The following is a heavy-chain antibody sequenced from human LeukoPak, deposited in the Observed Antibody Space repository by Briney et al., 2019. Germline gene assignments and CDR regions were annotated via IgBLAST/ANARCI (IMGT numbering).Heavy chain of an antibody. CDR1: GYTFTGYY. V-gene: IGHV1-69*13. J-gene: IGHJ4*02. CDR3: ARALPSNY. Sequence: SVKVSCKASGYTFTGYYMHWVRQAPGQGLEWMGGIIPIFGTANYAQKFQGRVTITADESTSTAYMELSSLRSEDTAVYYCARALPSNYWGQGTLVTVSS. CDR2: IIPIFGTA.